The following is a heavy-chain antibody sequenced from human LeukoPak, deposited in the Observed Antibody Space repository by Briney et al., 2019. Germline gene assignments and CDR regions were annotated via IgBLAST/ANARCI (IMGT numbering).Heavy chain of an antibody. J-gene: IGHJ4*02. CDR2: IDKHGSA. CDR3: ASGPWELDY. CDR1: GGSINSDD. Sequence: SETLSLTCTVSGGSINSDDKAWIRQSPGKGLEWVGYIDKHGSAYYNPSLQSRVTISVDTSKKQFSLKLNSVTAADTAVYYCASGPWELDYWGQGTLVTASS. D-gene: IGHD1-26*01. V-gene: IGHV4-59*08.